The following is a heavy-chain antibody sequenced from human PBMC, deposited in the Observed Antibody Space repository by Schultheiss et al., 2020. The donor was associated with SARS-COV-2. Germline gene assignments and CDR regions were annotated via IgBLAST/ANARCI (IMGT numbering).Heavy chain of an antibody. CDR2: IYHSGST. CDR3: ARVYEQLVVDY. V-gene: IGHV4-4*02. Sequence: SETLSLTCAVSGGSISSSNWWSWVRQPPGKGLEWIVEIYHSGSTNYNPSLKSRATISVDKSKNQFSLKLSSVTAADTAVYYCARVYEQLVVDYWGQGTLVTVSS. J-gene: IGHJ4*02. D-gene: IGHD6-6*01. CDR1: GGSISSSNW.